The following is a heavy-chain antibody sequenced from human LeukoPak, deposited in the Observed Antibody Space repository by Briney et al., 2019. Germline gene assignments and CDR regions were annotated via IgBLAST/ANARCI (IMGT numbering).Heavy chain of an antibody. V-gene: IGHV3-30*02. CDR3: AKEPRPAAISSSYWYFDL. J-gene: IGHJ2*01. D-gene: IGHD2-2*02. Sequence: PGGSLRLSCAASGITFSIYSMNWVRQAPGKGLEWMAFIRYDGSNKYYADSVKGRFTISRDNSKNTLYLQMNSLRAEDTAVYYCAKEPRPAAISSSYWYFDLWGRGTLVTVSS. CDR2: IRYDGSNK. CDR1: GITFSIYS.